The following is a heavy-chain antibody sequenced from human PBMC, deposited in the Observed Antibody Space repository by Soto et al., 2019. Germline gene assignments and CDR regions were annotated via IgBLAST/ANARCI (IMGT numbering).Heavy chain of an antibody. D-gene: IGHD1-7*01. V-gene: IGHV2-5*02. J-gene: IGHJ4*02. CDR1: GFSLSTSGVN. CDR3: AHRPDNWNYAGFDY. CDR2: INWDDDK. Sequence: QITLKESGPTLVKPTQTLTLTCTFSGFSLSTSGVNVGWFRQPPGKALEWLALINWDDDKRYSPSLKNRLTVTNDTSKNQVVLTMTNMDPVDTGTYYCAHRPDNWNYAGFDYWGQGTLVTVSS.